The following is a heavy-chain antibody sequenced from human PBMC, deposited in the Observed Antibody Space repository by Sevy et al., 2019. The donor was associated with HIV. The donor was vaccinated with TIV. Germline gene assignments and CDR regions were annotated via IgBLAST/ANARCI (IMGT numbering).Heavy chain of an antibody. CDR3: ARDGIAAAGLGFDY. CDR1: GFTFSSYS. D-gene: IGHD6-13*01. CDR2: ISSSSSYI. Sequence: GGSLRLSCAASGFTFSSYSMNWVRQAPGKGLEWVSSISSSSSYIYYADSVKGRFTISRDNAKNSLYLQMNSLRAEDTAVYYWARDGIAAAGLGFDYWGQGTLVTVSS. J-gene: IGHJ4*02. V-gene: IGHV3-21*01.